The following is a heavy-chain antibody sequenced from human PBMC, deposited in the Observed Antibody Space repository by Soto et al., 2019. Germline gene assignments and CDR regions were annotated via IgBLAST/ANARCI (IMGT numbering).Heavy chain of an antibody. CDR1: GYTFTSYY. CDR2: INPSGGST. D-gene: IGHD2-15*01. J-gene: IGHJ3*02. V-gene: IGHV1-46*03. CDR3: ARVYCSGGSCYRVAFDI. Sequence: ASVKVSCKASGYTFTSYYMHWVRQAPGQGLEWMGIINPSGGSTSYAQKFQGRVNMTRDTSTSTFYMELSSLRSEDTAVYYCARVYCSGGSCYRVAFDIWGQGTMVTVSS.